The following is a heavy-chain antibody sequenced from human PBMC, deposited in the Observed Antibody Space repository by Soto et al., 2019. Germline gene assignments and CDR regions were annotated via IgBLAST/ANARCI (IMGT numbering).Heavy chain of an antibody. D-gene: IGHD3-10*01. J-gene: IGHJ3*02. Sequence: GGSRRLSCAAPGFTLSSYGMHWVRQAPGKGLEWVAVISYDGSNKYYADSVKGRFTISRDNSKNTLYLQMNSLRAEDTAVYYCAKGQLHITDGAFDIWGQGTMVTVSS. V-gene: IGHV3-30*18. CDR3: AKGQLHITDGAFDI. CDR2: ISYDGSNK. CDR1: GFTLSSYG.